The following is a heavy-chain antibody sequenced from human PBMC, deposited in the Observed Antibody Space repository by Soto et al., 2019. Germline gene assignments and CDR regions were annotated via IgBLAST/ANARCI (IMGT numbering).Heavy chain of an antibody. CDR2: IIVGTGET. CDR1: GFTFSNSA. D-gene: IGHD3-3*01. V-gene: IGHV1-58*01. CDR3: ARWSYLDY. Sequence: SVKVSCKTSGFTFSNSAVQWVRQARGQHLEWIGWIIVGTGETKSTQDLQGRITITRDMSTSTAYMELSGLGSEDTAVYYCARWSYLDYWGQGTRVTVS. J-gene: IGHJ4*02.